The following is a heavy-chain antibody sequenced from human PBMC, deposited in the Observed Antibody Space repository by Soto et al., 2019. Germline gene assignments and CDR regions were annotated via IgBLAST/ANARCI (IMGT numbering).Heavy chain of an antibody. V-gene: IGHV1-18*01. D-gene: IGHD3-16*02. CDR3: ARDSHDYIWGSYRPLDDAFDI. CDR2: ISAYNGNT. Sequence: GASVKVSCKASGYTFTSYGISWVRQAPGQGLEWMGWISAYNGNTNYAQKLQGRVTMTTDTSTSTAYMELRSLRSDDTAVYYCARDSHDYIWGSYRPLDDAFDIWGQGTMVTVSS. CDR1: GYTFTSYG. J-gene: IGHJ3*02.